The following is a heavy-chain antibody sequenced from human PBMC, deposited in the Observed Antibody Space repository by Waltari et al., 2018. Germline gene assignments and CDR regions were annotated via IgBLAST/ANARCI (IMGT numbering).Heavy chain of an antibody. CDR2: INTSSSGT. CDR1: GYTFTCYY. Sequence: QVQLEQSGAEVKKPGASVEVSCKASGYTFTCYYMSWVRPAPEQGVGWRGWINTSSSGTNDAQKLQGWVTMTRDTSISTDYMQLSRRRSDDTAEYCWAGEDSSSFQNGIDVWGQGTTVTVSS. CDR3: AGEDSSSFQNGIDV. J-gene: IGHJ6*02. D-gene: IGHD6-13*01. V-gene: IGHV1-2*04.